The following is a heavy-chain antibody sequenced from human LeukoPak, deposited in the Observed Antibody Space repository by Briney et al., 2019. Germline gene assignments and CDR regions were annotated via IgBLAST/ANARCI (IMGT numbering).Heavy chain of an antibody. Sequence: SVKVSCKASGGTFSSYAISWVRQAPGQGLEWMGGIIPIFGTANYAQKFQGRVTISTDESTSTAYMELSSLRSEDTAVYYCAGTIFGVVIDFDYWGQGTLVTVSS. V-gene: IGHV1-69*05. CDR1: GGTFSSYA. CDR3: AGTIFGVVIDFDY. CDR2: IIPIFGTA. J-gene: IGHJ4*02. D-gene: IGHD3-3*01.